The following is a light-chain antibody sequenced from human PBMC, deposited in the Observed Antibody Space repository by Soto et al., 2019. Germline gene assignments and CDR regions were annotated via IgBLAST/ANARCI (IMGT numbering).Light chain of an antibody. J-gene: IGKJ4*01. CDR2: AAS. CDR1: QSVSSGY. V-gene: IGKV3-20*01. CDR3: QQYGNSPLT. Sequence: EIVLTQSPGTLSLSPGERATLSCRASQSVSSGYLAWYQQKPGQAPRLLIYAASSRATGIPDRFSGSGSGTDFTLTISRLEPEDFAVYYCQQYGNSPLTFGGGTKVEIK.